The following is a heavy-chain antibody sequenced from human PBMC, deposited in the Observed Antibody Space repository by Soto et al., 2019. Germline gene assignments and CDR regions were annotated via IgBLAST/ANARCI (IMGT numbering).Heavy chain of an antibody. J-gene: IGHJ4*02. CDR1: GFTFSSYA. V-gene: IGHV3-23*01. CDR3: AKLKGNYGANFHDY. CDR2: ISGSGGST. D-gene: IGHD4-17*01. Sequence: GGSLRLSCAASGFTFSSYAMSWVRQAPGKGLEWVSAISGSGGSTYYADSVKGRFTISRDNSKNTLYLQMNSLRAEDTAVYYCAKLKGNYGANFHDYWGQGTLVTVSS.